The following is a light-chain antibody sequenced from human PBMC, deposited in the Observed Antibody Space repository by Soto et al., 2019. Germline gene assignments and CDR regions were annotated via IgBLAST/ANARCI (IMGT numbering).Light chain of an antibody. Sequence: XALTQQPSASGTPGQRVTISCSGSTSNIGSNYVYWYQQLPGTAPKLLIYMNNQRPSGVPDRFSGSKSGTSASLAISGLRSEDEADYYCAAWDDSLSGRVFGGGTKVTVL. CDR3: AAWDDSLSGRV. CDR1: TSNIGSNY. CDR2: MNN. J-gene: IGLJ2*01. V-gene: IGLV1-47*01.